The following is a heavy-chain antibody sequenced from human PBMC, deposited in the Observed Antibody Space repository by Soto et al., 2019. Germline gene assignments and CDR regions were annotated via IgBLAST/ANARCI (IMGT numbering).Heavy chain of an antibody. J-gene: IGHJ5*02. V-gene: IGHV3-11*01. CDR1: GFTFSDYY. CDR3: ARHDYSDYRQEFDL. D-gene: IGHD4-17*01. Sequence: PGGSLRLSCTASGFTFSDYYMSWIRQAPGKGLEWVSYISGRGNTMYYADSVRGRFTISRDNAKNSLHLQMNTLRAEDTALYYCARHDYSDYRQEFDLWGQGTPVTVS. CDR2: ISGRGNTM.